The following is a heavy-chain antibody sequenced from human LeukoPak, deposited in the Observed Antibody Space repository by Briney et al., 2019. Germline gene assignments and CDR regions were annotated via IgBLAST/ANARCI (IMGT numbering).Heavy chain of an antibody. CDR3: ARGGAIRPWRAGSCYPT. Sequence: ASVKVSCKASGYTFTGYYMHWVRQAPGQGLEWMGWINPNSGGTNYAQKFQGRVTMTRDTSISTAYMELSRLRSDDTAVYYCARGGAIRPWRAGSCYPTWGQGTLVTVSS. CDR1: GYTFTGYY. D-gene: IGHD2-15*01. V-gene: IGHV1-2*02. J-gene: IGHJ5*02. CDR2: INPNSGGT.